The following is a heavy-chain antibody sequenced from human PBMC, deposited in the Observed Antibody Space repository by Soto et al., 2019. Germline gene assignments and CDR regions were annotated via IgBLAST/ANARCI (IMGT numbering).Heavy chain of an antibody. D-gene: IGHD1-1*01. J-gene: IGHJ4*02. CDR3: ASDRWILDY. V-gene: IGHV3-7*01. CDR2: INPDGNEN. CDR1: GFTFSSFW. Sequence: GGSLRLSCAASGFTFSSFWMSWVRQAPGTGLEWVANINPDGNENYYVDSVKGRFTIARDNAKNLLYLQVHSLRVEDTAVYYCASDRWILDYWGRGALVTVSS.